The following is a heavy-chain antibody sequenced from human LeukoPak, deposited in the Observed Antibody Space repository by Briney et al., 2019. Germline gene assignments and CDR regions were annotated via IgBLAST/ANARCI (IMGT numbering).Heavy chain of an antibody. CDR2: INHSGST. V-gene: IGHV4-34*01. CDR1: GGSFSGYY. CDR3: ARSSSSGYHRQFDY. J-gene: IGHJ4*02. Sequence: SETLSLTCAVYGGSFSGYYWSWIRQPPGKGLEWIGEINHSGSTNYNPSLKSRVTISVDTSKNQFSLKLSSVTAADTAVYYCARSSSSGYHRQFDYWGQGALVTVSS. D-gene: IGHD3-22*01.